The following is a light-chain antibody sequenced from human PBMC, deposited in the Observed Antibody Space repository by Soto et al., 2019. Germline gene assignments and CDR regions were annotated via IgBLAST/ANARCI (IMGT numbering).Light chain of an antibody. CDR2: AAS. Sequence: DIQMTQSPSSLSASVGDRVTITCRASQGIGNYLAWFQQQPGRAPKSLIFAASSLQSGVPSKFSVSVSATDFTLTISCLQPYDFATYYFQQYNSYAYTFGQGTKLEIK. CDR1: QGIGNY. V-gene: IGKV1-16*02. CDR3: QQYNSYAYT. J-gene: IGKJ2*01.